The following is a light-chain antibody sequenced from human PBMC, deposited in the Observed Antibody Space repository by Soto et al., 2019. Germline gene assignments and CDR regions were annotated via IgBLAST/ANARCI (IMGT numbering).Light chain of an antibody. CDR1: RSDVGGYNY. CDR3: TSYASTSTYVV. V-gene: IGLV2-14*01. CDR2: EDF. J-gene: IGLJ2*01. Sequence: QSAPTQPASVSGSPGQSITISCTGTRSDVGGYNYVSWYQHHPGKAPNLMMYEDFNRPAGVSNRFSGSRSGNTASLTISGLQADDEADYYCTSYASTSTYVVFGGGTKVTVL.